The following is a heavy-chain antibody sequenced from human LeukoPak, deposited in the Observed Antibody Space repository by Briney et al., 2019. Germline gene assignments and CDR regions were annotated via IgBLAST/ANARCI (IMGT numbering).Heavy chain of an antibody. D-gene: IGHD2-2*01. CDR2: IYYSGSS. CDR3: ASAPTYQLLNIDY. J-gene: IGHJ4*02. CDR1: GGSISSSRYY. Sequence: SETLPLTCTVSGGSISSSRYYWGWIRQPPGKGLEWIGSIYYSGSSSYNPSLQSRVTISVDTSKNLFSLKLSSVTAADTAVYYCASAPTYQLLNIDYWGQGTLVTVSS. V-gene: IGHV4-39*01.